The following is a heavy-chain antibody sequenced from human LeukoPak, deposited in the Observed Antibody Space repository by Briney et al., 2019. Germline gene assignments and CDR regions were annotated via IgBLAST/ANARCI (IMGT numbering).Heavy chain of an antibody. D-gene: IGHD4-23*01. Sequence: GGSLRLSCAASGFTFDDYAMSWVRQAPGKGLEWVSGITWNSGSIGYADSVKGRFTISRDNAKNTLYLQMNSLRAEDTSVYYCATSSYGGNFGLFDYWGQGILVTVSS. CDR2: ITWNSGSI. J-gene: IGHJ4*02. CDR3: ATSSYGGNFGLFDY. V-gene: IGHV3-9*01. CDR1: GFTFDDYA.